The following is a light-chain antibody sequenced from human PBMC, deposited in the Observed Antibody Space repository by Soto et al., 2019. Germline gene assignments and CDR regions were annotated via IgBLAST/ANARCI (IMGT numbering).Light chain of an antibody. CDR2: DVS. V-gene: IGLV2-14*01. CDR3: SSYTSSSLYV. Sequence: HSVLTQPASVSGSPGQSITISCTGTSSDVGGYNYVSWYQQLPGKAPKLMIYDVSDRPSGVSNRFSGSKSGNTASLTISGLQTEDEADYYCSSYTSSSLYVFGTGTKVTV. CDR1: SSDVGGYNY. J-gene: IGLJ1*01.